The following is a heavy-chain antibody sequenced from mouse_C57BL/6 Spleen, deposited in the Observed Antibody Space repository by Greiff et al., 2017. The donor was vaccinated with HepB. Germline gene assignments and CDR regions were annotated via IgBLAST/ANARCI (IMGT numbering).Heavy chain of an antibody. V-gene: IGHV1-18*01. CDR1: GYTFTDYN. CDR2: INPNNGGT. D-gene: IGHD2-1*01. J-gene: IGHJ1*03. Sequence: EVQLQQSGPELVKPGASVKIPCKASGYTFTDYNMDWVKQSHGKSLEWIGDINPNNGGTSYNQKFKGKATLTVDKSSSTAYMELRSLTSEDTAVYYCARDYGNWYFDVWGTGTTVTVSS. CDR3: ARDYGNWYFDV.